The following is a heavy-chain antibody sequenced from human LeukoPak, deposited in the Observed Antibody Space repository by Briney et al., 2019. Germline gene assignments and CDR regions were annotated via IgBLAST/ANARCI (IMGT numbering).Heavy chain of an antibody. J-gene: IGHJ4*02. V-gene: IGHV3-74*01. CDR3: AREILEPGKTHEY. Sequence: GGSLRLSCATSGFSFTSYWMHWVRQVPGKGLVWVSRINNDGTATFFADSMKGRFTISRDNAKNTLYLQMDSLRAEDTAMYYCAREILEPGKTHEYWGQGTLVTVSS. CDR1: GFSFTSYW. CDR2: INNDGTAT. D-gene: IGHD1-1*01.